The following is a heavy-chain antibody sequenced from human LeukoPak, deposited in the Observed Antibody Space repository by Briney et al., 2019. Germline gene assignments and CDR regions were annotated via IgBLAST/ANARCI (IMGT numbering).Heavy chain of an antibody. Sequence: GGPLRLSCAASGFTFSSYAMSWVRQAPGKGLEWVSAISGSGGSTYYADSVKGRFTISRDNSKNTLYLQMNSLRAEDTAVYYCAKEWIRTVTPGDDAFDIWGQGTMVTVSS. CDR2: ISGSGGST. CDR1: GFTFSSYA. CDR3: AKEWIRTVTPGDDAFDI. V-gene: IGHV3-23*01. D-gene: IGHD4-17*01. J-gene: IGHJ3*02.